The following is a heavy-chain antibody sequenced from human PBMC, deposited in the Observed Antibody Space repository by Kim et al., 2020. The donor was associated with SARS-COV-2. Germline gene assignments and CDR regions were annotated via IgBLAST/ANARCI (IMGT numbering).Heavy chain of an antibody. J-gene: IGHJ6*02. CDR2: INPNSGGT. CDR1: GYTFTGYY. D-gene: IGHD2-15*01. V-gene: IGHV1-2*04. CDR3: ARGGGTFHYYYGMDV. Sequence: ASVKVSCKASGYTFTGYYMHWVRQAPGQGLEWMGWINPNSGGTNYAQKFQGWVTMTRDTSISTAYMELSRLRSDDTAVYYCARGGGTFHYYYGMDVWGQGTTVTVSS.